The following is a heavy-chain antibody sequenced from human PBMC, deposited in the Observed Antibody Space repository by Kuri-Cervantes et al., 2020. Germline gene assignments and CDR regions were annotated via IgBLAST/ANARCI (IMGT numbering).Heavy chain of an antibody. J-gene: IGHJ4*02. CDR2: ISFDGNIK. Sequence: GGSLRLSCAASGFTFSSYAIHWVRQAPGKGLEWVAVISFDGNIKYYADSVKGRFTVSRDNSKNTLYLEMNSLRAEDTAVYYCAREYYDILTGYFDYWGQGTLVTVSS. CDR1: GFTFSSYA. D-gene: IGHD3-9*01. CDR3: AREYYDILTGYFDY. V-gene: IGHV3-30-3*01.